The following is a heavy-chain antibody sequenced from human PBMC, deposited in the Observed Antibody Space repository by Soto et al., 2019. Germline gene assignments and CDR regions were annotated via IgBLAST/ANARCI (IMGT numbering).Heavy chain of an antibody. D-gene: IGHD3-22*01. CDR1: GYTFIYYA. V-gene: IGHV1-3*01. J-gene: IGHJ4*02. Sequence: ASVKVSCKASGYTFIYYAIHWVRQAPGQRLEWMGWINAGNGNTKYSQKFQGRVTITRDTSATTAYMELSSLRSEDTAVYYCARDRGYYDSSGINDYWGQGTLVTVSS. CDR3: ARDRGYYDSSGINDY. CDR2: INAGNGNT.